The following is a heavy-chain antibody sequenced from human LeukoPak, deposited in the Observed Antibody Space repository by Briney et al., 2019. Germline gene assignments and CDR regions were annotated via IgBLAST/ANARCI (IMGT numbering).Heavy chain of an antibody. D-gene: IGHD3-10*01. J-gene: IGHJ3*02. Sequence: GGSLRLSCAASGFTFYSYSMNWVRQAPGKELEWVSSVSSISSYIYYAGSVKGRFTISRDNAKNSLYLQMNSLRAAHPAVHYCARAPSYGSGSYPDAFDIWGQGTMVTASS. CDR3: ARAPSYGSGSYPDAFDI. V-gene: IGHV3-21*01. CDR2: VSSISSYI. CDR1: GFTFYSYS.